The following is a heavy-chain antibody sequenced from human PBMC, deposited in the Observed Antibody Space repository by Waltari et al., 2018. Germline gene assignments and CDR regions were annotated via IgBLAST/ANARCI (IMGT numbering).Heavy chain of an antibody. Sequence: LQLLKSGPGLVQPAETLSLTCSVSGGSITSNRHYWVWIRQAPGQGLEWIGTMYYCGATYSSPSLNSRVAISRDTSKNQLSLKLASMTASETAVYYCAKCLGASLGTEAFDVWGQGTMVTVSS. D-gene: IGHD1-1*01. CDR3: AKCLGASLGTEAFDV. V-gene: IGHV4-39*01. CDR2: MYYCGAT. J-gene: IGHJ3*01. CDR1: GGSITSNRHY.